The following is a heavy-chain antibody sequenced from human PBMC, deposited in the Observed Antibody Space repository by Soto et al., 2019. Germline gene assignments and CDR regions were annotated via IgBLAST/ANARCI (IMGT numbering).Heavy chain of an antibody. J-gene: IGHJ5*02. Sequence: SETLSLTCTVSGGSISSSSYYWGWIRQPPGKGLEWIGSIYYSGSTYYNPSLKSRVTISVDTSKNQFSLKLSSVTAADTAVYYGASPFFGVVTWFAPWGQGTLVTVSS. CDR2: IYYSGST. CDR3: ASPFFGVVTWFAP. CDR1: GGSISSSSYY. D-gene: IGHD3-3*01. V-gene: IGHV4-39*01.